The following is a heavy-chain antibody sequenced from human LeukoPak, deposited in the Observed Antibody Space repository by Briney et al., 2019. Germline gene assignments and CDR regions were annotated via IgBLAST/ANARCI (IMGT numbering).Heavy chain of an antibody. V-gene: IGHV3-23*01. Sequence: PGGSLRLSCAASGFTFSSYAMSWVRQAPGKGLEWVSAISGSGGSTYYAGSVKGRFTISRDNSKNTLYLQMNSLRAEDTAVYYCAKDGGYSGSYSDYWGQGTLVTVSS. CDR2: ISGSGGST. J-gene: IGHJ4*02. CDR1: GFTFSSYA. D-gene: IGHD1-26*01. CDR3: AKDGGYSGSYSDY.